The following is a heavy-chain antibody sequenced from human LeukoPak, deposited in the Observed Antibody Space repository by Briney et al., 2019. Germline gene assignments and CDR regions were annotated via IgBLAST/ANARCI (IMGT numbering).Heavy chain of an antibody. J-gene: IGHJ3*02. V-gene: IGHV4-61*02. Sequence: SETLSLTCTVSGGSISSGSYYWSWIRQPAGKGLEWIGRIYTSGSTNYNPSLKSRVTISVDTSKNQFSLKLSSVTAADTAVYYCASETTVVTADAFDIWGQGTMVTVSS. CDR3: ASETTVVTADAFDI. D-gene: IGHD4-23*01. CDR2: IYTSGST. CDR1: GGSISSGSYY.